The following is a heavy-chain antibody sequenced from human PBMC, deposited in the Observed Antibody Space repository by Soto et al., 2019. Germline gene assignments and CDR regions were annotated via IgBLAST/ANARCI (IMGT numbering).Heavy chain of an antibody. J-gene: IGHJ4*02. V-gene: IGHV3-15*07. Sequence: PGGSLRLSCAASGFIFNTAWMNWVRQTPGKGLEWVGRIKSKINGGTIDYAAPVKGRFTISRDDSQNTVYLEMNSLKTEDTAVYYCAADLPDWGAYAFDYWGQGNLVTVSS. CDR1: GFIFNTAW. CDR2: IKSKINGGTI. CDR3: AADLPDWGAYAFDY. D-gene: IGHD3-16*01.